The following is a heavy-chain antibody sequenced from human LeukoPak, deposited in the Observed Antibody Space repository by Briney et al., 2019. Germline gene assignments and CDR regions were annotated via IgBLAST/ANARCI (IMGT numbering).Heavy chain of an antibody. D-gene: IGHD3-3*01. CDR2: INHSGST. CDR1: GGSFSGYY. V-gene: IGHV4-34*01. J-gene: IGHJ5*02. Sequence: SETLSLTCAVYGGSFSGYYWSWIRQPPGKGLEWIGEINHSGSTNYNPSLKSRVTISVDTSKNQFSLKLSSVTAADTAVYYCASGGRSGSYNWFDPWGQGTLVTVSS. CDR3: ASGGRSGSYNWFDP.